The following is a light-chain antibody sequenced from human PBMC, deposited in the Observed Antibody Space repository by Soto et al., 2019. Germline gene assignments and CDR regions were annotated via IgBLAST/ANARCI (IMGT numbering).Light chain of an antibody. Sequence: DIQMTQSPSTLSASVGDRVTITCRASQSISSWLAWYQQRPGKAPKLLIYKASSLESGVPSRFSGSGSGTEFTLTISSLQPDDFATYYCQQSSSGPPFTFGPGTKVDIK. CDR1: QSISSW. CDR2: KAS. CDR3: QQSSSGPPFT. J-gene: IGKJ3*01. V-gene: IGKV1-5*03.